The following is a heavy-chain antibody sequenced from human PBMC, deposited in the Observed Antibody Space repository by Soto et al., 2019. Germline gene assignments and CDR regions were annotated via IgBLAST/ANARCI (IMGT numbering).Heavy chain of an antibody. CDR2: ITSKSSTI. CDR3: AREGYYGSGSHPEGMDV. Sequence: VVSLRISCGASGFTFSSYSMNWVRQAPGKGLEWVSYITSKSSTIYYADSVKGRFAISRDNAKNSLYLQMNSLRAEDTAVYYCAREGYYGSGSHPEGMDVWGQGTTVTVSS. CDR1: GFTFSSYS. V-gene: IGHV3-48*04. J-gene: IGHJ6*02. D-gene: IGHD3-10*01.